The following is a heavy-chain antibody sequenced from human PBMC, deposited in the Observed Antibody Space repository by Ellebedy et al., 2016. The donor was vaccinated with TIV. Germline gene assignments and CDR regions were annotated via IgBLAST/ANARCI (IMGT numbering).Heavy chain of an antibody. Sequence: GESLKISCAASGFTFSSYSMNWVRQAPGKGLEWVSHISDSGTVDYADSVLGRCTISRDNAKNSLYLQMNNLRADDTAVYYCARDSDTLTYWGQGTLVTVSS. CDR1: GFTFSSYS. D-gene: IGHD2-15*01. CDR3: ARDSDTLTY. V-gene: IGHV3-48*04. CDR2: ISDSGTV. J-gene: IGHJ4*02.